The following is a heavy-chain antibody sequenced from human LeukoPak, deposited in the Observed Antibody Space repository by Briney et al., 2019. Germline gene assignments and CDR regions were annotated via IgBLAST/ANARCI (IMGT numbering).Heavy chain of an antibody. CDR3: ARACTKCYGRGWLDP. J-gene: IGHJ5*02. Sequence: SETLSLTCAGYGGSFTDYYWTWIRQPPGKGLEWIGEINDSGSTNYNPSLRSRLTISVDTSKNQFSLNLNSVTAADTAVYYCARACTKCYGRGWLDPWGQGTLVTVSS. CDR1: GGSFTDYY. D-gene: IGHD2-2*01. CDR2: INDSGST. V-gene: IGHV4-34*01.